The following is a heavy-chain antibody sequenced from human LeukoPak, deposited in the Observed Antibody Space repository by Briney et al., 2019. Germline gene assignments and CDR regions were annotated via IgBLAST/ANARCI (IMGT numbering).Heavy chain of an antibody. CDR1: GGSMSSTSFY. J-gene: IGHJ6*02. V-gene: IGHV4-39*07. D-gene: IGHD5-18*01. CDR3: ARADNREHSYGSWYYGMDV. Sequence: PSQTLSLTCTVSGGSMSSTSFYWGWIRQPPGKGLEWIGSIYYSGSTYYNPSLKSRVTMSVDTSKNQFSLNLNSVTAADTAVYYCARADNREHSYGSWYYGMDVWGQGTTVTVSS. CDR2: IYYSGST.